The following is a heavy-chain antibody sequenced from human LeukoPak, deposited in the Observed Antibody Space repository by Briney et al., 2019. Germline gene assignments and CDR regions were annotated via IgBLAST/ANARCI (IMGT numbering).Heavy chain of an antibody. CDR1: GCSISGYY. CDR3: ARERLVDLATIFDY. CDR2: IYYRGST. V-gene: IGHV4-59*01. D-gene: IGHD5-24*01. J-gene: IGHJ4*02. Sequence: SETLSLTCAGSGCSISGYYWSWIRQPPEKGLEWIGYIYYRGSTNSNPSLRSRVTISVDTSKSQFSLKLTSVTAADTAVYYCARERLVDLATIFDYWGQGALVTVSS.